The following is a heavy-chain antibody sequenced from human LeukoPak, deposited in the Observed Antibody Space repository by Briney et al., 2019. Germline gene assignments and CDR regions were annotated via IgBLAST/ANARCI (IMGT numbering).Heavy chain of an antibody. J-gene: IGHJ4*02. V-gene: IGHV3-7*01. CDR1: GFTLSSYA. D-gene: IGHD1-20*01. CDR3: ATGITGTKRVGYFDY. Sequence: TGGSLRLSCAASGFTLSSYAMSWVRQAPGKGLEWVANIKQDGSEKYYVDSVKGRFTISRDNAKNSLYLQMNSLRAEDTAVYYCATGITGTKRVGYFDYWGQGTLVTVSS. CDR2: IKQDGSEK.